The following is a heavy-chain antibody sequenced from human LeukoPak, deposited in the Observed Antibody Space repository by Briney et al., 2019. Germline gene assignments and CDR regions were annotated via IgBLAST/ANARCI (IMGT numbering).Heavy chain of an antibody. J-gene: IGHJ4*02. CDR3: ARHYYGSGSYYNPTDY. V-gene: IGHV5-51*01. CDR2: IYPGDSDDSDA. Sequence: GESLKISCKGSGFTFSNYWIAWVRQMPGKGLEWMGIIYPGDSDDSDAAYSPSFQGQVTISADKSISTAYLQWSSLKASDTAMYYCARHYYGSGSYYNPTDYWGQGTLVTVSS. CDR1: GFTFSNYW. D-gene: IGHD3-10*01.